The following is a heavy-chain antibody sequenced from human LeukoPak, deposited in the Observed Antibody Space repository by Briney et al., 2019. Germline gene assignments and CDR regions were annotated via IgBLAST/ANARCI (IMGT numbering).Heavy chain of an antibody. Sequence: SETLSLTCAVSGDSIRSHWYTWVRQSPGKGLEWIAEVSRDGATNYNPSLKSRVTISLDMSKNHLSLKLSSVTAADTAVYYCASQTLYGYVWGPAWGQGALVTVSS. J-gene: IGHJ5*02. CDR1: GDSIRSHW. CDR2: VSRDGAT. CDR3: ASQTLYGYVWGPA. D-gene: IGHD3-16*01. V-gene: IGHV4-4*02.